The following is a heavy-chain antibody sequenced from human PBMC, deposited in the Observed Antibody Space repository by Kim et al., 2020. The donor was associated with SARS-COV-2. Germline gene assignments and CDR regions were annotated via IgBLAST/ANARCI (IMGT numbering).Heavy chain of an antibody. J-gene: IGHJ4*02. D-gene: IGHD1-26*01. CDR3: ARFNSGSYFGFDY. Sequence: YADSVKGRFTISRDNAKNSLYLQMNSLRAEDTAVYYCARFNSGSYFGFDYWGQGTLVTVSS. V-gene: IGHV3-21*01.